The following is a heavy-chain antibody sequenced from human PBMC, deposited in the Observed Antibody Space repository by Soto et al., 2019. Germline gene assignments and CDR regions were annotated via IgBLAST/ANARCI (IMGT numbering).Heavy chain of an antibody. D-gene: IGHD4-17*01. CDR2: MSGSGGST. CDR1: GFTFSSYA. Sequence: PGGSLRLSCAASGFTFSSYAMSWVRQAPGKGLEWVSGMSGSGGSTYYADSVKGRFTISRDYSKNTLYLQMNSLRAEDTAVYYCAKDQCYGDFYYVAHWGQGTLVTVSS. CDR3: AKDQCYGDFYYVAH. V-gene: IGHV3-23*01. J-gene: IGHJ1*01.